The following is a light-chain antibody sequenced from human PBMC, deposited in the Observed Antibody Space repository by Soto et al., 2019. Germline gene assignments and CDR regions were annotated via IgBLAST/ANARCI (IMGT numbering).Light chain of an antibody. Sequence: QSALPQPASVSGSPGHSITISCTGTSSDVGGYNYVSWYQQHPGKAPKLMIYDVSNRPSGVSNRCSGSKSGNTAALTISGLQAEDQADYFCSSYTSSRTLRVLVGRTKLSV. V-gene: IGLV2-14*01. CDR1: SSDVGGYNY. J-gene: IGLJ2*01. CDR3: SSYTSSRTLRV. CDR2: DVS.